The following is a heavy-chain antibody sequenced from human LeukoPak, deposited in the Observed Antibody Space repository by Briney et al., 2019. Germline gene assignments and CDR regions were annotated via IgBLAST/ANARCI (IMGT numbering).Heavy chain of an antibody. Sequence: PSETLSLTCTVSGGSISSSSYYWGWIRQPPGKGLEWIGYIYYSGSTYYNPSLKSRVTISVDTSKNQCSLRLSSVTAEDTAVYYCARPGVWFGELLAPHAFDIWGQGTMVTVSS. D-gene: IGHD3-10*01. CDR3: ARPGVWFGELLAPHAFDI. J-gene: IGHJ3*02. V-gene: IGHV4-39*07. CDR1: GGSISSSSYY. CDR2: IYYSGST.